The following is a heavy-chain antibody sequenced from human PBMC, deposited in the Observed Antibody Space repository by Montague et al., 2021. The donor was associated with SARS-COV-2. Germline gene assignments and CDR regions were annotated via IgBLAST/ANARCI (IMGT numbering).Heavy chain of an antibody. CDR3: AKLSGGSYLHYFEY. V-gene: IGHV3-23*01. CDR2: ISGNGDPDTT. Sequence: SLRLSCATSRFTFRNYAMTWVRQAPGKGLEWVSTISGNGDPDTTYYADSVKGRFTISRDISKNTLYLQMNSLRAEDTAVYYCAKLSGGSYLHYFEYWGQGTLVTVSS. J-gene: IGHJ4*02. D-gene: IGHD1-26*01. CDR1: RFTFRNYA.